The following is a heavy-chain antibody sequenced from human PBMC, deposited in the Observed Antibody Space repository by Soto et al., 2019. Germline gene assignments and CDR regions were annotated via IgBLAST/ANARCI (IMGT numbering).Heavy chain of an antibody. CDR3: ATLWGQD. CDR1: GGSISSSSYY. CDR2: IYYSGST. V-gene: IGHV4-39*01. Sequence: QLQLQESGPGLVKPSETLSLTCTVSGGSISSSSYYWGWIRQPPGKGLEWIGRIYYSGSTYYNSSLNSRVTIPVDTSKNQFSLKLSSVTAADTAVYYCATLWGQDWGQGTLVTVSS. D-gene: IGHD3-10*01. J-gene: IGHJ4*02.